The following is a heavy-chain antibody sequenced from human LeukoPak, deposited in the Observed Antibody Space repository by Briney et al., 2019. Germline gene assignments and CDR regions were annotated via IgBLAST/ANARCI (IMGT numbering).Heavy chain of an antibody. CDR1: GYTFTGYY. D-gene: IGHD2-2*02. J-gene: IGHJ5*02. CDR2: INPNSGGT. CDR3: ARTYCSSTSCYIDTWFDP. Sequence: ASVKVSCKASGYTFTGYYMHWVRQAPGQGLEWMGWINPNSGGTNYAQKFQGRVTMTRDTSISTAYMELSSLRSDDTAVYYCARTYCSSTSCYIDTWFDPWGQGTLVTVSS. V-gene: IGHV1-2*02.